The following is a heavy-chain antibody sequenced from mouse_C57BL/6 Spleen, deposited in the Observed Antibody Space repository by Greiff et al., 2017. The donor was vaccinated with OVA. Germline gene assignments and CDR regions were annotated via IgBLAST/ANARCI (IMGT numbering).Heavy chain of an antibody. CDR1: GFSLTSYG. J-gene: IGHJ1*03. CDR2: IWSGGST. CDR3: PAGYYYGSSLYWYFDV. V-gene: IGHV2-2*01. D-gene: IGHD1-1*01. Sequence: QVQLQQSGPGLVQPSQSLSITCTVSGFSLTSYGVHWVRQSPGKGLEWLGVIWSGGSTDYNAAFISRLSISKDNSKSQVFFKMNSLQADDTAIYYCPAGYYYGSSLYWYFDVWGTGTTVTVSS.